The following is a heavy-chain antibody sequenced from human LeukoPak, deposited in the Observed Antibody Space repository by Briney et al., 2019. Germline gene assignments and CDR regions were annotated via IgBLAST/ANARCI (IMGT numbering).Heavy chain of an antibody. V-gene: IGHV4-31*03. J-gene: IGHJ4*02. CDR3: ARTGPPHRPYDSSGYYSSGKFDY. D-gene: IGHD3-22*01. Sequence: PSETLSLTCTVSGGSISSGGYYWSWIRQHPGKGLEWIGYIYYSGSTYYNPSLKSRVTISVDTSKNQFSLKLSSVTAADTAVYYCARTGPPHRPYDSSGYYSSGKFDYWGQGTLVTVSS. CDR2: IYYSGST. CDR1: GGSISSGGYY.